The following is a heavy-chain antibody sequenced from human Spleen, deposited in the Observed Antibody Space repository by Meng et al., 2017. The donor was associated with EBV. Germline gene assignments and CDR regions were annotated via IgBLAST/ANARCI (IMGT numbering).Heavy chain of an antibody. CDR2: VNHGAST. V-gene: IGHV4-34*02. J-gene: IGHJ4*02. Sequence: QVQRQQWGAGVLKTSETLSLPCAVYGWSFNGYYWSWVRQSPAKGLEWIGEVNHGASTNYNPSLKSRVTISLDKSKNQFSLRLSYVTAADTAVYYCGRDLLGAGIEEWGQGTLVTVSS. CDR1: GWSFNGYY. CDR3: GRDLLGAGIEE. D-gene: IGHD3-16*01.